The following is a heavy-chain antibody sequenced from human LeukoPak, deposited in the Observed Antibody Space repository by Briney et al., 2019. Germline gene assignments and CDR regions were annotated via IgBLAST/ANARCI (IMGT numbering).Heavy chain of an antibody. CDR1: GYTFTGYY. V-gene: IGHV1-2*02. Sequence: ASVKVSCKASGYTFTGYYMHWVRQAPGQGLEWMGWINPNSGGTNYAQKFQGRITMTRDTSINTVYMELNRLRSDDTAVYYCTKNQYSGTIITPLDPFDVWGQGTMVTVSS. J-gene: IGHJ3*01. CDR3: TKNQYSGTIITPLDPFDV. CDR2: INPNSGGT. D-gene: IGHD3-10*01.